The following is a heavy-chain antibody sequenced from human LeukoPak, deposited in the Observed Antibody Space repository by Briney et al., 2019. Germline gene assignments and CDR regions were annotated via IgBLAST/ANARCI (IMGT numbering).Heavy chain of an antibody. CDR3: AKDREGGYCSGGSCSFDY. Sequence: GGSLRFSCAGSGFTFISYAMSWVREAQGEGLEWVSTISGSGGAGTYYADSVKGRFTVSRDNSRNTLYLPMNSLRAEDTAVYYCAKDREGGYCSGGSCSFDYWGQGTLVTVSS. CDR1: GFTFISYA. V-gene: IGHV3-23*01. D-gene: IGHD2-15*01. CDR2: ISGSGGAGT. J-gene: IGHJ4*02.